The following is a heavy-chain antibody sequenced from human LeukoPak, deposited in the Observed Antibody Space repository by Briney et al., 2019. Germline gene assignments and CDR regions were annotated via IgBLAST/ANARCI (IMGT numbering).Heavy chain of an antibody. CDR2: ISGSGGST. CDR3: ARDSAVKGISSD. Sequence: GGSLRLSCAASGFTFSSYAMSWVRQAPGKGPEWVSAISGSGGSTYYADSVKGRFTISRDNAKNSLYLQMNSLRAEDTAVYYCARDSAVKGISSDWGQGTLVTVSS. D-gene: IGHD6-13*01. CDR1: GFTFSSYA. V-gene: IGHV3-23*01. J-gene: IGHJ4*02.